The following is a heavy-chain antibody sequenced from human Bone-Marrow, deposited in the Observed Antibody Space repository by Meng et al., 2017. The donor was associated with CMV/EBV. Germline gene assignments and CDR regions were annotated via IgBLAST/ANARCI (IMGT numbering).Heavy chain of an antibody. CDR1: FTFSGYA. CDR2: ISYDGSNK. D-gene: IGHD2-2*01. J-gene: IGHJ4*02. V-gene: IGHV3-30-3*01. CDR3: ARDIVVVPAAISPLDY. Sequence: FTFSGYAMHWVSQAPGKGLEWVAVISYDGSNKYHADSVKGRFTISRDNSKNTLYLQMNSLRAEDTAVYYCARDIVVVPAAISPLDYWGQGTLVTVSS.